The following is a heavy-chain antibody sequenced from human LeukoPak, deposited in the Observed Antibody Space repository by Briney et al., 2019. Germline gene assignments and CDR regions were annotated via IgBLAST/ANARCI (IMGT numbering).Heavy chain of an antibody. CDR1: GYTFTGYY. J-gene: IGHJ5*02. D-gene: IGHD5-12*01. CDR2: INPNSGGT. V-gene: IGHV1-2*02. CDR3: ARVAPIVATMTPYWFDP. Sequence: ASVKVSCKASGYTFTGYYMHWVRQAPGQGLEWMGCINPNSGGTNYAQKFQGRVTMTRDTSISTAYMELSRLRSDDTAVYYCARVAPIVATMTPYWFDPWGQGTLVIVSS.